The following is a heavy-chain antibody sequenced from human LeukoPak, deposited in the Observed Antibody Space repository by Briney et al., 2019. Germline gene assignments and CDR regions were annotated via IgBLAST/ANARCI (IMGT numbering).Heavy chain of an antibody. D-gene: IGHD6-13*01. Sequence: PAGSLRLSCAASGFTFSSYELNWVRQAPGKGLEWVSYISSSGSTIYYADSVKGRFTISRDNAKNSLYLQMNSLRAEDTAVYYCARVELYSIAAAAPFDYWGKGTLVTVSS. CDR1: GFTFSSYE. CDR3: ARVELYSIAAAAPFDY. CDR2: ISSSGSTI. V-gene: IGHV3-48*03. J-gene: IGHJ4*02.